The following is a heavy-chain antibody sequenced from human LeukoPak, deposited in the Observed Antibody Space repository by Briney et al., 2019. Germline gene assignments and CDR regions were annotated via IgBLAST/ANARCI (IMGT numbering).Heavy chain of an antibody. CDR2: IYYNGNT. Sequence: SETLSLTCNVSGGSIGGHTFYWDWIRQPPGKGLEWIATIYYNGNTFYNPSLKSRIAISIDMSKSQFPLHLSSVTAADTAIYYCARLTALAGHRGAFDIWGPGTMVTVSS. J-gene: IGHJ3*02. D-gene: IGHD1-1*01. CDR1: GGSIGGHTFY. CDR3: ARLTALAGHRGAFDI. V-gene: IGHV4-39*01.